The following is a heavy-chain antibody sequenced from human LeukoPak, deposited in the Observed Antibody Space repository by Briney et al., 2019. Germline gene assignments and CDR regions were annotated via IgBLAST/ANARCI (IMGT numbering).Heavy chain of an antibody. CDR3: ARDAPPVEWLAPLLGWFDP. CDR2: IYYSGST. J-gene: IGHJ5*02. CDR1: GGSISSSSYY. V-gene: IGHV4-39*07. Sequence: PSETLSLTCTVSGGSISSSSYYWGWIRQPPGKGLEWIGSIYYSGSTYYNPSLKSRVTISVDTSKNQFSLKLSSVTAADTAVYYCARDAPPVEWLAPLLGWFDPWGQGTLVTVSS. D-gene: IGHD6-19*01.